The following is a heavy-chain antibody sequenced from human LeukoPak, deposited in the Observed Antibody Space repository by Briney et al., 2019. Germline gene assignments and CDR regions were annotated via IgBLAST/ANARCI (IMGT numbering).Heavy chain of an antibody. CDR3: ATGSNIIIH. V-gene: IGHV1-69*04. D-gene: IGHD3-10*01. CDR2: IIPILGIA. J-gene: IGHJ4*02. Sequence: ASVKVSCKASGGTFSSYAISWVRQAPGQGLEWMGRIIPILGIANYAQKFQGRVTMTRNTSISTAYMELSSLRSEDTAVYYCATGSNIIIHWGQGTLVTVSS. CDR1: GGTFSSYA.